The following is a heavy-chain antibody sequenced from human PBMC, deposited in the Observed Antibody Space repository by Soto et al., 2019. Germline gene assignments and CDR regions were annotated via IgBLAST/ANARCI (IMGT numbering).Heavy chain of an antibody. J-gene: IGHJ4*02. CDR1: GDTFNFYS. CDR3: ASNYGSGYRAFDS. V-gene: IGHV1-69*02. D-gene: IGHD3-10*01. Sequence: QVQLVQSGAEVKSVGSSVKVSCKASGDTFNFYSINWVRQAPGLGLEWVGRVNPILSMSNYAQRFQGRVKMTADKSTGTAYMELRSLRSEDTAIYYCASNYGSGYRAFDSWGQGALVTVSS. CDR2: VNPILSMS.